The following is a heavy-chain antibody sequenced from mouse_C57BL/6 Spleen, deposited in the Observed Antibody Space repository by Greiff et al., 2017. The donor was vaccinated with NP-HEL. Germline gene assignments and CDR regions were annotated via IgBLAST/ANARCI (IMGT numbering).Heavy chain of an antibody. Sequence: VQLQQSGPGLVAPSQSLSITCTVSGFSLTSYAISWVRQPPGKGLEWLGVIWTGGGTNYNSALKSRLSISKDNSKSQVFLKMNSLQTDDTARYYCARKWGGNSDYYAMDYWGQGTSVTVSS. V-gene: IGHV2-9-1*01. J-gene: IGHJ4*01. CDR3: ARKWGGNSDYYAMDY. CDR2: IWTGGGT. D-gene: IGHD2-1*01. CDR1: GFSLTSYA.